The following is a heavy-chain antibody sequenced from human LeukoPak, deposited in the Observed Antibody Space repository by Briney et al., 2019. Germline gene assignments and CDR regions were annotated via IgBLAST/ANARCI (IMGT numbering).Heavy chain of an antibody. CDR3: ARDRGLGDRAPIDY. Sequence: SVKVSCKASGDTFSSYAISWVRPAPGQGLEWMGRIIPILGIANYAQTFRGRVTITADKSTSTAYMELSSLRSEDTAVYYCARDRGLGDRAPIDYWGQGTLVTVSS. V-gene: IGHV1-69*04. CDR1: GDTFSSYA. D-gene: IGHD2-21*01. J-gene: IGHJ4*02. CDR2: IIPILGIA.